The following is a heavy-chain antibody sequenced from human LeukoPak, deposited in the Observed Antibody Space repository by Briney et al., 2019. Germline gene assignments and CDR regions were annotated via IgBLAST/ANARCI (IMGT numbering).Heavy chain of an antibody. CDR1: GFTFTAYY. J-gene: IGHJ3*02. D-gene: IGHD3-10*01. CDR2: ISAYNGNT. CDR3: ARDRLLWFGELPGDAFDI. V-gene: IGHV1-18*04. Sequence: ASVKVSCKASGFTFTAYYIHWVRQAPGQGLEWMGWISAYNGNTNYAQKLQGRVTMTTDTSTSTAYMELRSLRSDDTAVYYCARDRLLWFGELPGDAFDIWGQGTMVTVSS.